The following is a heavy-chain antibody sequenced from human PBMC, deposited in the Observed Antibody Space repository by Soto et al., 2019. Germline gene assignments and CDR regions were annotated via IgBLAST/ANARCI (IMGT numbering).Heavy chain of an antibody. J-gene: IGHJ4*02. CDR3: AREAPPAYIVVVPAAMPDY. CDR2: ISYDGSNK. D-gene: IGHD2-2*01. V-gene: IGHV3-30-3*01. CDR1: GFTFSSYA. Sequence: QVQLVESGGGVVQPGRSLRLSCAASGFTFSSYAMHWVRQAPGKGLEWVAVISYDGSNKYYADSVKGRFTISRENSKNTLYLQMNSLRAEDTAVYYCAREAPPAYIVVVPAAMPDYWGQGTLVTVSS.